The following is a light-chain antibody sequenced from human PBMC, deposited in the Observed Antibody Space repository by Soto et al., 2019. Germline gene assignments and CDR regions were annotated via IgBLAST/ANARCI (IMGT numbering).Light chain of an antibody. V-gene: IGKV3-15*01. Sequence: EIVMTKSLAALSVSPGERATLSCRASQSVSSNLAWYQQKPGQAPRLLMYGASTRATGIPARFSGSGSGTEFTLTISSLQSEDFAVYYCQQYDDWLPWTFGQGTKVDIK. J-gene: IGKJ1*01. CDR3: QQYDDWLPWT. CDR2: GAS. CDR1: QSVSSN.